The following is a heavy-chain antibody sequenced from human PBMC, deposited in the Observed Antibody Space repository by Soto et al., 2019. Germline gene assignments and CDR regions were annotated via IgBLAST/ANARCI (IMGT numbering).Heavy chain of an antibody. CDR1: GYTSADFG. Sequence: GASVKVSCKASGYTSADFGISWVRQDPGQGLEWMGWVSGNNGASNPAPKVQGRITMTLDTSTGVSYMALRSLRSDDTAIYYCVRDQKYFRVNGNWFDSWGQGTLVTVPQ. J-gene: IGHJ5*01. CDR3: VRDQKYFRVNGNWFDS. V-gene: IGHV1-18*04. D-gene: IGHD2-2*01. CDR2: VSGNNGAS.